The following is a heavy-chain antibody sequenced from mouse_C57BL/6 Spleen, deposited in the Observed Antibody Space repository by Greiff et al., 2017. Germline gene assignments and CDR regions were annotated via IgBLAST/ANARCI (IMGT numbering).Heavy chain of an antibody. Sequence: QVQLQQPGAELVKPGASVKMSCKASGYTFTSYWITWVKQRPGQGLEWIGDIYPGSGSTNYNEKFKSKATLTVDTSSSTAYMQLSSLTSEDSAVYYCARYYGSYYDAMDYWGQGTSVTVAS. D-gene: IGHD1-1*01. CDR1: GYTFTSYW. CDR3: ARYYGSYYDAMDY. CDR2: IYPGSGST. V-gene: IGHV1-55*01. J-gene: IGHJ4*01.